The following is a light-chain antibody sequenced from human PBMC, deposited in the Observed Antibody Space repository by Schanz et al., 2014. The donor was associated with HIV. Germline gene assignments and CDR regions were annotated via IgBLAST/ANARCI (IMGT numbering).Light chain of an antibody. Sequence: DIQMTQSPSTLSASVGDRVTFTCRASQSISNFLAWYQQKPGKVPKLLIQKASSLESGVPPRFSGSGSGTEFTLTISSLQPDDFATYYCLQNHIYPWTLGQGTKVEVK. J-gene: IGKJ1*01. CDR2: KAS. CDR3: LQNHIYPWT. V-gene: IGKV1-5*03. CDR1: QSISNF.